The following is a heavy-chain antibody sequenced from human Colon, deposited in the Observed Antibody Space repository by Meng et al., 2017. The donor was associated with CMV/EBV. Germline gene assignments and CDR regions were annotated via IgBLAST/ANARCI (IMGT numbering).Heavy chain of an antibody. V-gene: IGHV4-39*07. D-gene: IGHD3-9*01. CDR1: GDSIVSRGNY. CDR2: IDHSGTT. CDR3: ATTLRYIDPFRVGSFDV. Sequence: SETLSLTCTVSGDSIVSRGNYWGWIRQPPGKGLEWIGSIDHSGTTYYSPSLRSRVTISGDTSQNQFSLRLTSVTAADAAVYYCATTLRYIDPFRVGSFDVWGQGTKVTVSS. J-gene: IGHJ3*01.